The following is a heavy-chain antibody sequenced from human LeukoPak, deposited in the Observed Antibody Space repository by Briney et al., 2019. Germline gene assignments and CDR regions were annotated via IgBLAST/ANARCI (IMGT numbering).Heavy chain of an antibody. CDR1: GFTFSTTW. CDR3: ARDRGYYMDV. J-gene: IGHJ6*03. CDR2: IKQDGSEK. V-gene: IGHV3-7*01. Sequence: GGSLSLSCAASGFTFSTTWWTWVAQAPGKGREWVASIKQDGSEKYYVDSVKGRFTISRDNAKNSLYLQMNSLRAEDTAVYYCARDRGYYMDVWGKGTTVTVSS.